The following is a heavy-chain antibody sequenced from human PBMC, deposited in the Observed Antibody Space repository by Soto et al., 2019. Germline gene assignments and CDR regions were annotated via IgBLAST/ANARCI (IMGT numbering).Heavy chain of an antibody. J-gene: IGHJ4*02. Sequence: QVQLVQSGAEVKKPGASVKVSCKTSGYTFTNYYMHWVRQAPGQGLEWMGIITPSSGSTTYAPKCEGRVTMPRDTSTSTAYMELSSLRSDDTAVYYCAREIGTTFPTGYWGQGTLVTVSS. V-gene: IGHV1-46*03. CDR2: ITPSSGST. CDR3: AREIGTTFPTGY. CDR1: GYTFTNYY. D-gene: IGHD1-1*01.